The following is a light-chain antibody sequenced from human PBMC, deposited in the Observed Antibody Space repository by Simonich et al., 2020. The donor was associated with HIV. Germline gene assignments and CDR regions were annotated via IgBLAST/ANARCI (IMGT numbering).Light chain of an antibody. V-gene: IGLV2-14*01. CDR2: DVI. CDR1: SSDVGAYNY. J-gene: IGLJ3*02. CDR3: SSYAGSSTYWV. Sequence: QSALSQPASVSGSPGQSITISCTGTSSDVGAYNYVSWYQQHPGKAPKLMIYDVIKRPSGVSNRFSGSKSGNTASLTISGLQAEDEADYYCSSYAGSSTYWVFGGGTKLTVL.